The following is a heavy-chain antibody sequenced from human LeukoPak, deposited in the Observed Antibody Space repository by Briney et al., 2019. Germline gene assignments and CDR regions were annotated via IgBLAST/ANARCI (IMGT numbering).Heavy chain of an antibody. D-gene: IGHD4-17*01. CDR3: ARVPTVPYNWFDP. J-gene: IGHJ5*02. V-gene: IGHV4-31*03. CDR2: NYYSGST. CDR1: GGSISSGGYY. Sequence: SETLSLTCTVSGGSISSGGYYWSWIRQHPGKGLEWIGYNYYSGSTYYNPSLKSRVTISVDTSKNQFSLKLSSVTAADTAVYYCARVPTVPYNWFDPWGQGTLVTVSS.